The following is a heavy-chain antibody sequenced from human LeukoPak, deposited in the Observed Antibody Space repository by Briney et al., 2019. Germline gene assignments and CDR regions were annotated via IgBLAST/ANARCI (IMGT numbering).Heavy chain of an antibody. J-gene: IGHJ4*02. CDR3: ATFRWGVGFEF. CDR2: INHSGST. CDR1: GGSFSGYY. D-gene: IGHD3-16*01. Sequence: SETLSLTCAVYGGSFSGYYWTSIRQFPGRGQEWIGEINHSGSTNYNPSLKSRVTISVDTSKNQFSLKLNSVTAADTAVYYCATFRWGVGFEFWGQGTLVTVSS. V-gene: IGHV4-34*01.